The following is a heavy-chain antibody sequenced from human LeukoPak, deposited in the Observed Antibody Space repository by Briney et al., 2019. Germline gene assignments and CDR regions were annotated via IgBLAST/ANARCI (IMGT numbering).Heavy chain of an antibody. V-gene: IGHV4-59*01. D-gene: IGHD6-19*01. J-gene: IGHJ4*02. CDR2: IYNSGSA. CDR1: GGSISSYH. Sequence: SETLSLTCTVSGGSISSYHWSWIRQAPGKGLEWIGYIYNSGSANYNPSLKSRVTMSLHTSTNQFSLKLTSVTAADTAVYYCTTARSGWYHFDYWGQGTLVTVSS. CDR3: TTARSGWYHFDY.